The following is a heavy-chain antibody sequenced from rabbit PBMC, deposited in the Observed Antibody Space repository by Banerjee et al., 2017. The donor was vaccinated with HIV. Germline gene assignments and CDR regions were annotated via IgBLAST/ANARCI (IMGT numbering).Heavy chain of an antibody. J-gene: IGHJ4*01. CDR1: GFSFSSSYY. CDR3: ARSYAATSYQFYLNL. V-gene: IGHV1S40*01. Sequence: QSLEESGGDLVKPGASLTLTCTASGFSFSSSYYMCWVRQAPGKGLEWIACIYGGSSGSPYYASWVNGRFTISKASSTAVTLQMTSLTAADTATYFCARSYAATSYQFYLNLWGQGTLVTVS. D-gene: IGHD8-1*01. CDR2: IYGGSSGSP.